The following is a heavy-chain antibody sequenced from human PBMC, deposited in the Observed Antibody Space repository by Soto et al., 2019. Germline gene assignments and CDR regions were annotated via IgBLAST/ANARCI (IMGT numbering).Heavy chain of an antibody. CDR2: INHSGST. D-gene: IGHD6-6*01. CDR3: ARSSIAARYYYYYGMDV. J-gene: IGHJ6*02. CDR1: GGSFSGYY. V-gene: IGHV4-34*01. Sequence: QVQLQQWGAGLLKPSETLSLTCAVYGGSFSGYYWSWIRQPPGKGLEWIGEINHSGSTNYNPSLKRRVTISVDTTKNQFSLKLSSVTAADTAVYYCARSSIAARYYYYYGMDVWGQGTTVTVSS.